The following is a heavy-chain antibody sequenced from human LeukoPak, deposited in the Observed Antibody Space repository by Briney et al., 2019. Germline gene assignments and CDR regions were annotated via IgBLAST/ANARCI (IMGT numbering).Heavy chain of an antibody. D-gene: IGHD5-18*01. CDR3: ARDRSAQLGRRSWFDP. CDR1: GFTFSSYS. Sequence: GGSQRLSCAASGFTFSSYSMNWVRQAPGKGLEWVSYISSSSSTIYYADSVKGRFTISRDNAKNSLYLQMNSLRAEDTALYYCARDRSAQLGRRSWFDPWGQGTLVTVSS. CDR2: ISSSSSTI. V-gene: IGHV3-48*04. J-gene: IGHJ5*02.